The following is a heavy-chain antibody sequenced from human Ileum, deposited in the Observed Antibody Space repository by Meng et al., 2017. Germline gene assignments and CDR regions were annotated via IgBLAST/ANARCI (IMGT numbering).Heavy chain of an antibody. V-gene: IGHV3-21*01. J-gene: IGHJ4*02. CDR2: ISSAITYT. CDR3: ARNDHSDSGIDY. D-gene: IGHD4-11*01. CDR1: GFTFSTYS. Sequence: GESLKISCVTSGFTFSTYSMNWVRQAPGKGLEWISSISSAITYTFHADSVKGRFTISRDNAKNSLFLQMNSLRAEDTAVYFCARNDHSDSGIDYWGQGTLVTVSS.